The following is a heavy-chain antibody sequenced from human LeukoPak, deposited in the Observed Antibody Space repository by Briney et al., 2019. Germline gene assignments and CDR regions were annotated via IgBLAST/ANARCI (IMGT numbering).Heavy chain of an antibody. Sequence: SETLSLTCAVSGYSISSGNYWGWIRQLPERGLEWIGSIHHTGNTYYNPSLKSRVTILVDTSKNQFSLVLSSVTAADTAVYYCERRLGVAASAYDYWGQGAVVTVSS. V-gene: IGHV4-38-2*01. CDR3: ERRLGVAASAYDY. CDR1: GYSISSGNY. J-gene: IGHJ4*02. D-gene: IGHD6-13*01. CDR2: IHHTGNT.